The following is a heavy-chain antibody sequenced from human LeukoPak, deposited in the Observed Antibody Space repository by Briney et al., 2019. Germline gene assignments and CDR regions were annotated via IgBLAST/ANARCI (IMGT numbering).Heavy chain of an antibody. V-gene: IGHV1-69*01. CDR1: GGTFSSYA. J-gene: IGHJ6*03. CDR2: IIPIFGTA. CDR3: ARCGGQDYYYYMDV. Sequence: SVKVSCKASGGTFSSYAISWVRQAPGQGLEWMGGIIPIFGTANYAPKFQGRVTITAEESTSTAYMELSSLRSEDTAVYYCARCGGQDYYYYMDVWGKGTTVTVSS. D-gene: IGHD2-21*01.